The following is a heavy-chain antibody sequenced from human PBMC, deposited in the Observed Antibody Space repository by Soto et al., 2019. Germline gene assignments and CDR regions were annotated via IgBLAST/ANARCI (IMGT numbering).Heavy chain of an antibody. V-gene: IGHV1-18*01. CDR3: ARDRYDILPGPNYYGMDV. Sequence: ASVKVSCKASGYTFTSYGISWVRQAPGQGLEWMGWISAYNGNTNYAQRLQGRVTMTTDTATSTAYMELRSLRSDDTAVYYCARDRYDILPGPNYYGMDVWVQGTTVTVSS. CDR2: ISAYNGNT. J-gene: IGHJ6*02. CDR1: GYTFTSYG. D-gene: IGHD3-9*01.